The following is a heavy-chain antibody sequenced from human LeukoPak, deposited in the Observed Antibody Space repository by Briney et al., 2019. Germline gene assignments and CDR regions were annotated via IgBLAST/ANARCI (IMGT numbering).Heavy chain of an antibody. V-gene: IGHV1-69*13. D-gene: IGHD2-2*01. CDR1: GGTFSSYA. CDR2: IIPIFGTA. CDR3: ARDRSPYCSSTSCYQARYTDRRETRSSFDY. Sequence: ASVKASCKASGGTFSSYAISWVRQAPGQGLEWMGGIIPIFGTANYAQKFQGRVTVTADESTSTADMELSSLRSEDTAVYYCARDRSPYCSSTSCYQARYTDRRETRSSFDYWGQGTLVTVSS. J-gene: IGHJ4*02.